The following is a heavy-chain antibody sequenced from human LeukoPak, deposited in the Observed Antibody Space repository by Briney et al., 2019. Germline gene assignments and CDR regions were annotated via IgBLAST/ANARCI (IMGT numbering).Heavy chain of an antibody. V-gene: IGHV4-30-2*01. CDR2: IYHSGST. CDR3: ARGGLHYYYGMDV. J-gene: IGHJ6*02. CDR1: GCSISSGGYS. Sequence: SQSLCLTCAVSGCSISSGGYSWGWIRQPPGKGLEWIGYIYHSGSTYYNPSLKSRVTISVDRSKNQFSLKLSSVTAADTAGYYCARGGLHYYYGMDVWGQGTTVTVSS. D-gene: IGHD3-16*01.